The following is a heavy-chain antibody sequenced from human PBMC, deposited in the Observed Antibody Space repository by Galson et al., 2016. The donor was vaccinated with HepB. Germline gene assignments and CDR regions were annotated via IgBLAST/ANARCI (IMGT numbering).Heavy chain of an antibody. V-gene: IGHV3-33*01. Sequence: SLRLSCAASGFTFSNYGMHWVRQAPGKGLEWVAVTWYDGSNKNYADSVKGRFTISRDNSKNTLFLQMNSLRAEGTAVYYCARALSLRGVITSPQWFDPWGQGTTVTVSS. J-gene: IGHJ5*02. CDR1: GFTFSNYG. CDR3: ARALSLRGVITSPQWFDP. CDR2: TWYDGSNK. D-gene: IGHD3-10*01.